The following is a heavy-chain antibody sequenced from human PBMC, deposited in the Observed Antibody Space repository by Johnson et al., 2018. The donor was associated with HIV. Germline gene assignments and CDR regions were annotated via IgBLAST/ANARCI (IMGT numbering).Heavy chain of an antibody. D-gene: IGHD3-10*01. J-gene: IGHJ3*02. CDR3: TTDWEYYYGSGKLDAFDM. Sequence: VQLVESGGGVVRPGGSLRLSCAASGFTFSSYGMHWVRQAPGKGLEWLGRIKSKTGGGTTSYAAPVKGRFTISRDDSKYTVYLHMNSLKVDDTAVYYCTTDWEYYYGSGKLDAFDMWGQGTM. V-gene: IGHV3-15*01. CDR1: GFTFSSYG. CDR2: IKSKTGGGTT.